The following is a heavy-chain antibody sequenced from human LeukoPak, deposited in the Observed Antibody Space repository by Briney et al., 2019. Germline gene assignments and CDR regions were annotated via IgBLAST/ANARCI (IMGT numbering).Heavy chain of an antibody. V-gene: IGHV3-7*03. Sequence: GGSLRLSCAASGFIFSSYRMSWVRQAPGKGLEWVANIKEDGSEKYYVDSVKGRFTISRDNAKNSLYLQMNSLRAEDTAVYYCAREYSSGWYYFDYWGQGTLVTVSS. D-gene: IGHD6-19*01. CDR1: GFIFSSYR. CDR2: IKEDGSEK. CDR3: AREYSSGWYYFDY. J-gene: IGHJ4*02.